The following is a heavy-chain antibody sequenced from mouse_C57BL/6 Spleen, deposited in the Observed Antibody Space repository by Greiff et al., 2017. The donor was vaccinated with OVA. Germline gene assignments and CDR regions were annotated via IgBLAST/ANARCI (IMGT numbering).Heavy chain of an antibody. J-gene: IGHJ4*01. D-gene: IGHD2-3*01. Sequence: EVQLQQSGPELVKPGASVKISCKASGYSFTDYNMNWVKQSNGKSLEWIGVINPNYGTTSYNQKFKGKATLTVDQSSSTAYMQLNSLTSEDSAVYDGARWEEIYDGYYGGAMDYWGQGTSVTVSS. CDR3: ARWEEIYDGYYGGAMDY. CDR1: GYSFTDYN. CDR2: INPNYGTT. V-gene: IGHV1-39*01.